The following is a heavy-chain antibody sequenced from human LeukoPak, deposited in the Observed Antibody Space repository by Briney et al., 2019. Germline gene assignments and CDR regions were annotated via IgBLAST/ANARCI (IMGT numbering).Heavy chain of an antibody. CDR3: ARGRTIFGVVISYNWFDP. CDR2: FYYSGST. Sequence: SETLSLTCSVSGGSISSRSYYWGWIRQPPGKGLEWIGSFYYSGSTYYNPSLKSRVSRSVDMSKNQFSLKLSSVTAADTAVYYCARGRTIFGVVISYNWFDPWGQGTLVTVSS. CDR1: GGSISSRSYY. D-gene: IGHD3-3*01. V-gene: IGHV4-39*07. J-gene: IGHJ5*02.